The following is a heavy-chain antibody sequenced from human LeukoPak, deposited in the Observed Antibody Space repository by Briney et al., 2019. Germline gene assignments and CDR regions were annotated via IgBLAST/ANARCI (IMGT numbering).Heavy chain of an antibody. J-gene: IGHJ4*02. V-gene: IGHV4-4*07. CDR3: ARVSGTTGYSSGWPNYYFDY. CDR2: IYTSGST. Sequence: KASETLSLTCTVSGGSISSYYWSWIRQPAGKGLEWIGRIYTSGSTNYNPSLKCRVTMSVDTSKNQFSLKLSSVTAADTAVYYCARVSGTTGYSSGWPNYYFDYWGQGPLVTVSS. CDR1: GGSISSYY. D-gene: IGHD6-19*01.